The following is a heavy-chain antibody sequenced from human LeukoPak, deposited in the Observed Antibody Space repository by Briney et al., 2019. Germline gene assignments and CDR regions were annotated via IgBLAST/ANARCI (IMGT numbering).Heavy chain of an antibody. J-gene: IGHJ4*02. D-gene: IGHD2-15*01. CDR3: ARDPDPYCRGGSCISPFDY. CDR1: GFTFSDYY. V-gene: IGHV3-11*04. CDR2: ISSSGTTI. Sequence: GGSLRLSCAASGFTFSDYYMNWIRQAPGKGLEWVSYISSSGTTIYYADSVKGRFTISRDNAKNSLFLQMNSLRAEDTAVYYCARDPDPYCRGGSCISPFDYWGQGTLVTVSS.